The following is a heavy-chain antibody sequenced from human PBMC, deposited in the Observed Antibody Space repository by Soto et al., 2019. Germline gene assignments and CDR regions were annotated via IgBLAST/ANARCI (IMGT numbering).Heavy chain of an antibody. J-gene: IGHJ3*02. CDR3: AIEPRRITMIVVVNDAFDI. D-gene: IGHD3-22*01. CDR1: GYTFTSYY. Sequence: GGSVKISCKASGYTFTSYYMNWVLQAPGQGLAWMAMINPTCGSASFAQKFQGRVTMIMDKSTSTVYMELRSLRSEATAGYYCAIEPRRITMIVVVNDAFDIWGQGTMVTVS. V-gene: IGHV1-46*01. CDR2: INPTCGSA.